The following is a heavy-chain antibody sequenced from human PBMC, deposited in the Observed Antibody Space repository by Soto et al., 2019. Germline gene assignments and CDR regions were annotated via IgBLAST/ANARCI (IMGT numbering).Heavy chain of an antibody. Sequence: GTSVKVTCKDSGYTFTSNGSSWVRQAPGQGLEWMGWISAYNGNTNYAQKLQGRVTVTADKSTITADKSTTTAYMELSSLRSEDTAIYYCARVRCSSSSCYEFDYWGQGTLVTVSS. D-gene: IGHD2-2*01. CDR3: ARVRCSSSSCYEFDY. CDR1: GYTFTSNG. J-gene: IGHJ4*02. V-gene: IGHV1-18*01. CDR2: ISAYNGNT.